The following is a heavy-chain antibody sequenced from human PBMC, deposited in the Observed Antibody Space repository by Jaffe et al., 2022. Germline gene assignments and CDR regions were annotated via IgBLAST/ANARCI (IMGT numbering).Heavy chain of an antibody. D-gene: IGHD5-12*01. CDR3: ARVGVGSGYEGSAFDI. CDR1: GFTFDDYA. Sequence: EVQLVESGGGLVQPGRSLRLSCAASGFTFDDYAMHWVRQAPGKGLEWVSGISWNSGSIGYADSVKGRFTISRDNAKNSLYLQMNSLRAEDTALYYCARVGVGSGYEGSAFDIWGQGTMVTVSS. V-gene: IGHV3-9*01. CDR2: ISWNSGSI. J-gene: IGHJ3*02.